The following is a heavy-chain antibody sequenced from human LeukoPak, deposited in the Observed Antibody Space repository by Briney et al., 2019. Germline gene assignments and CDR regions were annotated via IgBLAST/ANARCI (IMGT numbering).Heavy chain of an antibody. CDR1: GGSISSYY. CDR3: AKGTVEYNYGDVYYY. V-gene: IGHV4-59*01. J-gene: IGHJ4*02. D-gene: IGHD5-18*01. CDR2: ISYSGNN. Sequence: PSETLSLTCSVSGGSISSYYWSWIRQPPGKRLEWIGYISYSGNNDYNPSLKSRATMSVDTSKNQFSLKLTSVTAEDTAVYYVAKGTVEYNYGDVYYYWGQGTLVTVSS.